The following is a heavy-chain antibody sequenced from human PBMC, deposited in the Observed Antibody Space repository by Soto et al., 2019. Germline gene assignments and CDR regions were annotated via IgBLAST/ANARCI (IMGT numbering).Heavy chain of an antibody. D-gene: IGHD3-3*01. Sequence: GGSLRLSCAASGFTFSSYSMNWVRQAPGKGLEWVSYISSSSSTIYYADSVKGRFTISRDNAKNSLYLQMNSLRAEDTAVYYCARDDKGHYDFWSGYYSDAFDIWGQGTMVTVSS. CDR1: GFTFSSYS. J-gene: IGHJ3*02. CDR3: ARDDKGHYDFWSGYYSDAFDI. CDR2: ISSSSSTI. V-gene: IGHV3-48*01.